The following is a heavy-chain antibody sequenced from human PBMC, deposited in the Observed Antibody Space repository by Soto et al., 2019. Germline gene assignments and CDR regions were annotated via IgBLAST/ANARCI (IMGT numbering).Heavy chain of an antibody. D-gene: IGHD3-3*02. Sequence: QVHPVQSGAAVNKPGSSVTVSCKASGGNFGHSAISLLRQAPVQGLERMGGIIPIFPTPDYAQKFQGRVTLTADESTATAYMELTSLGSEDTAVYYCARDKDRQQLGGNYYYGIDVWGQGTTVTVSS. CDR1: GGNFGHSA. CDR2: IIPIFPTP. CDR3: ARDKDRQQLGGNYYYGIDV. V-gene: IGHV1-69*12. J-gene: IGHJ6*02.